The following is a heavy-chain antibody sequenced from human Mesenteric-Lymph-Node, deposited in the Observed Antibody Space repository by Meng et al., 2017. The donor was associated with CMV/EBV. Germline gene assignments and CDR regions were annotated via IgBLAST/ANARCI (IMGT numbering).Heavy chain of an antibody. D-gene: IGHD2-2*01. CDR1: GYTFSSYG. CDR2: ISAYNGNT. J-gene: IGHJ6*02. CDR3: ARARPYQLEYYFLYYYYGMDV. Sequence: ASVKVSCKASGYTFSSYGISWVRQAPGQGLEWMGWISAYNGNTKYAQKFQGRVTMTTDTSTTTAYMDLKSLRSDDTAVYYCARARPYQLEYYFLYYYYGMDVWGQGTTVTVSS. V-gene: IGHV1-18*01.